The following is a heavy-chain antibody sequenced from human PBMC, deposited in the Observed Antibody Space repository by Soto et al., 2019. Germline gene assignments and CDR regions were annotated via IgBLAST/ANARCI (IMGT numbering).Heavy chain of an antibody. CDR2: ISYSGST. J-gene: IGHJ4*02. D-gene: IGHD3-16*02. CDR1: GESISSYY. V-gene: IGHV4-59*12. Sequence: SETLSLTCTVSGESISSYYWGWIRQPPGKGLEWIGYISYSGSTKYNPSLKSRVTISVDTSKNQFSLKLSSVTAADTAVYYCAREAYYDYGWGSYRYTGPFDYWGQGTLVTVSS. CDR3: AREAYYDYGWGSYRYTGPFDY.